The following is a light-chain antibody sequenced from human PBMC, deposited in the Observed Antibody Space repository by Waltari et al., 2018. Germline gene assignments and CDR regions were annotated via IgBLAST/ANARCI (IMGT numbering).Light chain of an antibody. CDR3: ATWDNSLSEVV. V-gene: IGLV1-51*01. J-gene: IGLJ2*01. CDR1: ISNIGNYY. Sequence: QSVLTQPPSVSAAPGQKVTISCSGSISNIGNYYVTWYHQLPGAAPKLLIYANNKRPSVIPDRFSASKSGTSATLGITGLQIGDEADYYCATWDNSLSEVVFGGGTKLTVL. CDR2: ANN.